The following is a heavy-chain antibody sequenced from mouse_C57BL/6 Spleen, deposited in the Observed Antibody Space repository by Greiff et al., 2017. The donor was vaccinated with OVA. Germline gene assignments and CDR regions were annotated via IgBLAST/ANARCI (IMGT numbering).Heavy chain of an antibody. CDR1: GYTFTSYW. V-gene: IGHV1-69*01. Sequence: QVQLQQSGAELVMPGASVKLSCKASGYTFTSYWMHWVKQRPGQGLEWIGEIDPSDSYTNYNQKFKGKSTLTVDKSSSTAYMQLSSLTSEDSAVYYCASRNLDYWGQGTTLTVSS. CDR2: IDPSDSYT. CDR3: ASRNLDY. J-gene: IGHJ2*01.